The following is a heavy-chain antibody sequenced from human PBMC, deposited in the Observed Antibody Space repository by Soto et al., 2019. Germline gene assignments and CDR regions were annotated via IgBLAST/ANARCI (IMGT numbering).Heavy chain of an antibody. CDR2: IYYSGST. J-gene: IGHJ4*02. D-gene: IGHD3-3*01. CDR1: GGSISSVDYY. CDR3: ARYFWSGLPDYFDY. Sequence: PSESLSLTCTVSGGSISSVDYYWSWFRQHPGKGLEWIGYIYYSGSTYYNPSLKSRVTISVDTSKNQFSLKLSSVTAADTAVYYCARYFWSGLPDYFDYWGQGTLVTVSS. V-gene: IGHV4-30-4*01.